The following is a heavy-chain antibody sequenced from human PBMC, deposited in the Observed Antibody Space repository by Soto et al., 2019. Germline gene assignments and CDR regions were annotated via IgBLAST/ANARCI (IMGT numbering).Heavy chain of an antibody. CDR3: ARDEEVVPYNWLDP. CDR2: IYHSGST. J-gene: IGHJ5*02. V-gene: IGHV4-38-2*02. CDR1: GYSISSGYY. D-gene: IGHD2-15*01. Sequence: SETLSLTCAVSGYSISSGYYWGWIRQPPGKGLEWIGSIYHSGSTYYNPSLKSRVTISVDTSKNQFSLKLSSVTAADTAVYYCARDEEVVPYNWLDPCGQGTLVTVYS.